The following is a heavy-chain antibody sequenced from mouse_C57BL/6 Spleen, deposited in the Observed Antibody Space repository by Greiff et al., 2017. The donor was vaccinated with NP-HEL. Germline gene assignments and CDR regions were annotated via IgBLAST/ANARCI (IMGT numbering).Heavy chain of an antibody. Sequence: VQLQESGPELVKPGASVKIPCKASGYTFTDYNMDWVKQSHGKSLEWIGDINPNNGGTIYNQKFKGKATLTVDKSSSTAYMERRSLTSEDTAVYYCARSYYGSSLHWYFDVWGTGTTVTVSS. V-gene: IGHV1-18*01. D-gene: IGHD1-1*01. CDR3: ARSYYGSSLHWYFDV. J-gene: IGHJ1*03. CDR1: GYTFTDYN. CDR2: INPNNGGT.